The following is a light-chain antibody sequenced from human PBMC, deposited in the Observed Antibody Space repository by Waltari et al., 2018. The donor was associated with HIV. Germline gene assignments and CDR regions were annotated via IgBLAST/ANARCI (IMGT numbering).Light chain of an antibody. Sequence: QSALTQPASVSGSPGQSITISCVGVYDYVSWYQQHPGKAPKLMIFEVNYRPSGVSNRVSGSILGNKAALTITGAQADDESDYYCVLYMGSGIWVFGGGTKLTVL. CDR1: VGVYDY. J-gene: IGLJ3*02. CDR3: VLYMGSGIWV. CDR2: EVN. V-gene: IGLV2-14*01.